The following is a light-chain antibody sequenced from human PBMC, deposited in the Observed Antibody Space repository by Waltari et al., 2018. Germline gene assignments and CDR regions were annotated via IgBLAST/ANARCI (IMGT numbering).Light chain of an antibody. CDR2: WAS. CDR1: QSVSDHVNNKNY. J-gene: IGKJ1*01. V-gene: IGKV4-1*01. CDR3: QQYYNTPPT. Sequence: MSQYQLSLSLSPGDRATIDCRSSQSVSDHVNNKNYLAWYRQKAGQPPKLLISWASTREFGVPDRFSGSGSGTEFTLTISSLQPEDVAVYYCQQYYNTPPTFGQGTKVEIK.